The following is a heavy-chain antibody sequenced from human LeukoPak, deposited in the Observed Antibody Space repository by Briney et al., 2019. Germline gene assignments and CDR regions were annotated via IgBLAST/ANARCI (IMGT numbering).Heavy chain of an antibody. CDR3: AKVGVMGYGSGSYAY. Sequence: PGGSLRLSCAASGFTFSSYAMSWVRQAPGKGLEWVSAISGSGGSTYYADSVKGRFTISRDNSKNTLYLQMNSLRAEDTAVYYCAKVGVMGYGSGSYAYWGQGTLVTVSS. D-gene: IGHD3-10*01. J-gene: IGHJ4*02. CDR1: GFTFSSYA. V-gene: IGHV3-23*01. CDR2: ISGSGGST.